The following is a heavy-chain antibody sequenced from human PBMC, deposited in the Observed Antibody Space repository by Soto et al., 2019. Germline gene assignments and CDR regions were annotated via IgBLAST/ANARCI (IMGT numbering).Heavy chain of an antibody. J-gene: IGHJ4*02. CDR1: GYTFTSYD. D-gene: IGHD1-26*01. CDR2: MNPNSGNT. CDR3: ASEVRANRFDY. Sequence: QMQLVQSGAEVKKPGASVKVSCKASGYTFTSYDINWVRQATGQGLEWMGWMNPNSGNTGYAQKYHGRVTMTRNTSKRTAYMEQSSMRSEGTAVYYGASEVRANRFDYWGQGTLATVSS. V-gene: IGHV1-8*01.